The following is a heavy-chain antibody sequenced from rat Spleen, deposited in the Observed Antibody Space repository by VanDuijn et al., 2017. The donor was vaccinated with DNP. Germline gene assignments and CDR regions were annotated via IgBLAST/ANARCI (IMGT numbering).Heavy chain of an antibody. J-gene: IGHJ3*01. CDR3: ARRGAAFAY. D-gene: IGHD1-2*01. CDR1: GFTFSDYY. Sequence: EVQLVESGGGLVQPGRSLKLSCAASGFTFSDYYMAWVRQAPTKGLEWVASITYDGGSTYYRDSVKGRFTISRDNAKSTLYLQMNSLRSEDMATYYCARRGAAFAYWGQGTLVTVSS. V-gene: IGHV5-22*01. CDR2: ITYDGGST.